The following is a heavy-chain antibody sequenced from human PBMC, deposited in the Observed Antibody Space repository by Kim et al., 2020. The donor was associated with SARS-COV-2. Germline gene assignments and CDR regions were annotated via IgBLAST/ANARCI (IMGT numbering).Heavy chain of an antibody. Sequence: SETLSLTCAVYGGSFSGYYWSWIRQPPGKGLEWIGEINHSGSTNYNPSLKSRVTISVDTSKNQFSLKLSSVTAADTAVYYCARGRRYYDSSGYTYWYFDLWGRGTLVTVSS. CDR1: GGSFSGYY. D-gene: IGHD3-22*01. V-gene: IGHV4-34*01. CDR2: INHSGST. J-gene: IGHJ2*01. CDR3: ARGRRYYDSSGYTYWYFDL.